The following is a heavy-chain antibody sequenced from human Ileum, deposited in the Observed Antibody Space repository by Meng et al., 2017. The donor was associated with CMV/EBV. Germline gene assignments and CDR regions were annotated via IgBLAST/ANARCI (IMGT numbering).Heavy chain of an antibody. Sequence: FSSYAISWVRQAPGQGLEWMGGIIPIFCTANYAQKFQGRVTITTDESTSTAYMELSSLRSEDTAVYYCARDRGIVVVPAAIGGWFDPWGQGTLVTVSS. CDR3: ARDRGIVVVPAAIGGWFDP. CDR1: FSSYA. CDR2: IIPIFCTA. V-gene: IGHV1-69*05. J-gene: IGHJ5*02. D-gene: IGHD2-2*02.